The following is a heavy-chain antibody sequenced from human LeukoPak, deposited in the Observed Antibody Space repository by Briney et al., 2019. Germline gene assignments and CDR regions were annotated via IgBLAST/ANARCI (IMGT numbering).Heavy chain of an antibody. CDR1: GGSISSSNW. V-gene: IGHV4-4*02. CDR2: IYHSGNT. CDR3: ARGRQWLGGLVY. Sequence: PSGTLSLTCAVSGGSISSSNWWSWVRQPPGKGLEWIGEIYHSGNTNYNPSLKSRVTISLDKSKNQFSLKLRSVTAADTAVYYCARGRQWLGGLVYWGQGTLVTVSS. D-gene: IGHD6-19*01. J-gene: IGHJ4*02.